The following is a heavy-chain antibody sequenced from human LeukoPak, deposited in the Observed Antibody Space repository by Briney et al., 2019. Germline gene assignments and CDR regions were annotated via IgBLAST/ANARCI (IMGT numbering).Heavy chain of an antibody. CDR3: AGDAGWTFGI. V-gene: IGHV3-7*01. CDR1: GFTFSSHW. J-gene: IGHJ3*02. CDR2: IKQDGIEK. Sequence: RGSLRLSSAGSGFTFSSHWMSSFRQAPGKGLEWLAIIKQDGIEKHYVDSVKARFTVSRDNAPKGVYLHMNKLRVDDTAVYYCAGDAGWTFGIWGQGTKVIVSS. D-gene: IGHD1-14*01.